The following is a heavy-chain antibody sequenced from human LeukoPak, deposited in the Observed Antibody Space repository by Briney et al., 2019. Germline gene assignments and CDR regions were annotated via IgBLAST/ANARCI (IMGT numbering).Heavy chain of an antibody. V-gene: IGHV3-33*01. J-gene: IGHJ4*02. CDR1: GFSFSTYG. D-gene: IGHD3-10*01. CDR2: IWYDGSNT. Sequence: GGSLRLSCAASGFSFSTYGMHWARQAPGKGLEWVAIIWYDGSNTYYADSVKGRFTISRDNSKNTLYLRTNSLRAEDTAVYYCARSRGHGSGTYDSYYFDYWGQGTLVTVSS. CDR3: ARSRGHGSGTYDSYYFDY.